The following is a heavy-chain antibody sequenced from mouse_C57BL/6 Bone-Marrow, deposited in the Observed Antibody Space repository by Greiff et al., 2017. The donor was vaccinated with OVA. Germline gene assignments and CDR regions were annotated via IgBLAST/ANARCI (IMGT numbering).Heavy chain of an antibody. CDR3: ARSGAWFAY. CDR1: GYAFTNYL. D-gene: IGHD3-1*01. Sequence: VQLQQSGAELVRPGTSVKVSCKASGYAFTNYLIEWVKQRPGQGLEWIGVINPGSGGTTYNEKFKGKATLTADKSSSTAYMQLSSLTSEDSAVYFCARSGAWFAYWGQGTLVTVSA. CDR2: INPGSGGT. V-gene: IGHV1-54*01. J-gene: IGHJ3*01.